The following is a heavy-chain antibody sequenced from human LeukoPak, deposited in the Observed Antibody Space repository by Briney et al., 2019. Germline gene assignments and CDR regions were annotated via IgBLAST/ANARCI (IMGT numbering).Heavy chain of an antibody. V-gene: IGHV3-53*01. J-gene: IGHJ3*02. CDR1: GFTVSSNY. CDR2: IYSGGST. CDR3: ARGGSYLSAFDI. Sequence: PGGSLRLSCAASGFTVSSNYMSWVRQAPGKGLEWVSIIYSGGSTFYADSVKGRFTTSRDNSKNTLYLQMNSLRAEDTAAYYCARGGSYLSAFDIWGQGTMVTVSS. D-gene: IGHD1-26*01.